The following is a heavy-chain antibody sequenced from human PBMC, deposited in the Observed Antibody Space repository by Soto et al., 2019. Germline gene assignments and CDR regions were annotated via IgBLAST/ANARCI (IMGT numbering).Heavy chain of an antibody. CDR1: GGSISSSSYY. CDR3: ARRGRITIFPRFDP. V-gene: IGHV4-39*01. J-gene: IGHJ5*02. CDR2: IYYSGST. D-gene: IGHD3-9*01. Sequence: SETLSLTCTVSGGSISSSSYYWGWIRQPPGKGLEWIGSIYYSGSTYYNPSLKSRVTISVDTSKNQFSLKLSSVTAADTAVYYCARRGRITIFPRFDPWGQGTLVTAPQ.